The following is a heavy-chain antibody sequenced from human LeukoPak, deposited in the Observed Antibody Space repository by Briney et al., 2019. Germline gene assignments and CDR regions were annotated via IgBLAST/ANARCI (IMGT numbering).Heavy chain of an antibody. CDR3: ASFYCTNGVCEIGDGAFDI. D-gene: IGHD2-8*01. J-gene: IGHJ3*02. Sequence: PSETLSLTCTVSGGSISSYYWSWIRQPPGKGLEWIGYIYYSGSTNYNPSLKSRVTISVETSKNQFSLKLSSVTAADTAVYYCASFYCTNGVCEIGDGAFDIWGQGTMVTVSS. CDR1: GGSISSYY. CDR2: IYYSGST. V-gene: IGHV4-59*08.